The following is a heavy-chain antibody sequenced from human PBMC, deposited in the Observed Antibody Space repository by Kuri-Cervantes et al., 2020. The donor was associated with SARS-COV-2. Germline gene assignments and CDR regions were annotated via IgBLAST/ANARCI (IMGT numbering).Heavy chain of an antibody. Sequence: SETLSLTCTVSGGSISSYYWSWIRQPPGKGLEWIGYIYYSGSTNYNPSLKSRVTISVDTSKNQFSLKLSSVTAADTAVYYCARSKGSGWFSFDPSMDVWGQGTTVTVSS. CDR2: IYYSGST. D-gene: IGHD6-19*01. CDR3: ARSKGSGWFSFDPSMDV. J-gene: IGHJ6*02. V-gene: IGHV4-59*01. CDR1: GGSISSYY.